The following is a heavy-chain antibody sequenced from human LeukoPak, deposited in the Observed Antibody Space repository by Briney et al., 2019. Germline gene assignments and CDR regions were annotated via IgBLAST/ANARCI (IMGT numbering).Heavy chain of an antibody. Sequence: SVKVSCKASGGTFSSYAISWVRQAPGLGLEWRGRITPILDVANYAQKFQGRVTITADKSTSTAYMELSSLRSEDTAVYYCARDFQYSSSWYPYNWFDPWGQGTLVTVSS. D-gene: IGHD6-13*01. CDR3: ARDFQYSSSWYPYNWFDP. CDR2: ITPILDVA. V-gene: IGHV1-69*04. J-gene: IGHJ5*02. CDR1: GGTFSSYA.